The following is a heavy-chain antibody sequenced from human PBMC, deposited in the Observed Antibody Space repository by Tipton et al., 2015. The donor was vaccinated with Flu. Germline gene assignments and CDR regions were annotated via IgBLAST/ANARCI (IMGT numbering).Heavy chain of an antibody. J-gene: IGHJ4*02. CDR3: VRIPSNWGVTGYFDY. D-gene: IGHD7-27*01. V-gene: IGHV3-64D*06. CDR1: GFTFSNYA. CDR2: ISSDARST. Sequence: SLRLSCSASGFTFSNYAMDWVRQAPGKGLQFVSVISSDARSTYYADSVKGRFTISRDNSENTLYLQMGSLRPEDTAVYYCVRIPSNWGVTGYFDYWGQGTLVSVSS.